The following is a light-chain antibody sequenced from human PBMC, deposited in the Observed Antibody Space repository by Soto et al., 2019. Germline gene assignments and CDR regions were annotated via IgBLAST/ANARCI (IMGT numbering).Light chain of an antibody. J-gene: IGKJ5*01. Sequence: EIVMTQSPATLSVSPWERATLSCRASQSVGNNLAWYQQKPGQAPRLLIYGASTRAAGIPDRFSGSGSGTDFTLTITRLEPEDSAVYFCQQYTGPPTTFGQGTRLEIK. CDR2: GAS. CDR1: QSVGNN. CDR3: QQYTGPPTT. V-gene: IGKV3D-15*01.